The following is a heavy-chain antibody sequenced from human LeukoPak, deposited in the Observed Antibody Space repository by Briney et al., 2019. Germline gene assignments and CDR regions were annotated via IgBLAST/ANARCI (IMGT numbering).Heavy chain of an antibody. CDR1: RYTFISYY. Sequence: ASVKVSCKPSRYTFISYYMYWVRQAPGQGLEWMGIINPSLGTTSYAQRFQGRVTMTRDTSTSTVYMNLGSLRSEDTAVYYCARGPYSSSWYQDYWGQGTLVTVSS. V-gene: IGHV1-46*01. CDR2: INPSLGTT. J-gene: IGHJ4*02. CDR3: ARGPYSSSWYQDY. D-gene: IGHD6-13*01.